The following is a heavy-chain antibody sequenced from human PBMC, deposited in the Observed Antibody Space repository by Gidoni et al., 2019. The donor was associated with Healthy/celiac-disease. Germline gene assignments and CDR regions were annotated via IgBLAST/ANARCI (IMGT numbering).Heavy chain of an antibody. Sequence: ELQLVQSGAEATKPGESRKTSCKVHGYSFPSYWIGWVRQIPGKGLELMGIIYPGDSDTRYSPAFQGQVTISADKSISTAYLQWSSLKASDTAMYYCASGGSGWYYYGMDVWGQGTTVTVSS. CDR1: GYSFPSYW. V-gene: IGHV5-51*03. CDR2: IYPGDSDT. CDR3: ASGGSGWYYYGMDV. J-gene: IGHJ6*02. D-gene: IGHD6-19*01.